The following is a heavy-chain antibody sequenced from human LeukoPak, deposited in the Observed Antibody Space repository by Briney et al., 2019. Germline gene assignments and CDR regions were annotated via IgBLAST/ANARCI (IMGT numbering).Heavy chain of an antibody. CDR3: ARGPFPFWSGYYRSDYYMDV. J-gene: IGHJ6*03. D-gene: IGHD3-3*01. Sequence: ASVKVSCKASGYTFTSYDINCVRQATGQGLEWMGWMHPNRGNTGYAQKFQGRVTITRDTSISTAYMELSSLRSEDTAVYYCARGPFPFWSGYYRSDYYMDVWGKGTTVTVSS. CDR1: GYTFTSYD. CDR2: MHPNRGNT. V-gene: IGHV1-8*03.